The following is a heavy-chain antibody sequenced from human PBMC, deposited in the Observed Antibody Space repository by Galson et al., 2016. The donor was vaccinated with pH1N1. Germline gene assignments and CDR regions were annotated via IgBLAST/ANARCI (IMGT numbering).Heavy chain of an antibody. CDR1: GYTFTDYY. Sequence: SVKVSCKASGYTFTDYYLHWVRQAPGQGLEWMGWMSTNSDDTNSAQNFQDRVTMTRDTSVTTAYMELSRLRSDDTAIYYCARVGPTVTTYDSWGQGTLVTVSS. D-gene: IGHD4-17*01. CDR2: MSTNSDDT. CDR3: ARVGPTVTTYDS. V-gene: IGHV1-2*02. J-gene: IGHJ4*02.